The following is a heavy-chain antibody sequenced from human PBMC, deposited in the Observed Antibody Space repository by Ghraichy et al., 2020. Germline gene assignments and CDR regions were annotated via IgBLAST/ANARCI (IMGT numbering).Heavy chain of an antibody. Sequence: VKVSCKASGGTFSSYAISWVRQAPGQGLEWMGGIIPIFGTANYAQKFQGRVTITADESTSTAYMELSSLRSEDTAVYYCARDRDYGDSYPDYWGQGTLVTVSS. CDR2: IIPIFGTA. J-gene: IGHJ4*02. D-gene: IGHD4-17*01. V-gene: IGHV1-69*13. CDR3: ARDRDYGDSYPDY. CDR1: GGTFSSYA.